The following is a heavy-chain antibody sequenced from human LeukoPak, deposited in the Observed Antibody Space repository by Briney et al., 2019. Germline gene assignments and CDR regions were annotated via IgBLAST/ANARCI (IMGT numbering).Heavy chain of an antibody. V-gene: IGHV5-51*01. Sequence: GESLKISFNGSGYSFTNYWIGWVRQMPGNGLEWMGIIYPGDSDTRYSPSFQGPVTISADKSISTAYLQWSSLKASDTAMYYCARSTSGSYWGLDYWGQGTLVTVSS. D-gene: IGHD1-26*01. J-gene: IGHJ4*02. CDR3: ARSTSGSYWGLDY. CDR2: IYPGDSDT. CDR1: GYSFTNYW.